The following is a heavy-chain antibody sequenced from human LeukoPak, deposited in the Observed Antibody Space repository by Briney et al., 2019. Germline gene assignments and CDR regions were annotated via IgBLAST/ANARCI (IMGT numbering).Heavy chain of an antibody. V-gene: IGHV3-21*01. CDR2: ISSSISFI. J-gene: IGHJ4*02. Sequence: GGSLRLSCAASGFTFSRYSMNWVRQAPGKGLEWVSSISSSISFIYYADSVKGRFTISRDNAKNSLYLQMNSLRAEDTAVYYCARDPPLGYCSSSSCPHLDYWGQGTLVTVSS. D-gene: IGHD2-2*01. CDR1: GFTFSRYS. CDR3: ARDPPLGYCSSSSCPHLDY.